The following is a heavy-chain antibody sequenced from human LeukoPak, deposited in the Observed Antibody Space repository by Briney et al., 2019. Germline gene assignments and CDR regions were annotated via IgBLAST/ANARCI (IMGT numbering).Heavy chain of an antibody. J-gene: IGHJ4*02. CDR1: GGTFSSYA. CDR3: ASRMRAGYYDSSGYS. D-gene: IGHD3-22*01. CDR2: ITPMIGTA. V-gene: IGHV1-69*13. Sequence: GASVKVSCKASGGTFSSYAINWVRQAPGQGLEWMGGITPMIGTAKYAQKFQGRVTITADESTSTAYMELSNLRSEDTAVYYCASRMRAGYYDSSGYSWGQGTLVTVSS.